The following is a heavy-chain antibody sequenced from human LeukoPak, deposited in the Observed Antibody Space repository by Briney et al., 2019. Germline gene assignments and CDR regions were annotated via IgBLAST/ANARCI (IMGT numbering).Heavy chain of an antibody. CDR1: GLTFSSYA. CDR2: ISGDATST. Sequence: PGGSLTLSCAASGLTFSSYAMSWVRQAPGEGLEWVSSISGDATSTYYADSVKGRFTISRDNSKDTLSLQMNSLTAEDTAVYYCAKGLISVIPVVITTGDVFDVWGQGTMVTVSS. J-gene: IGHJ3*01. D-gene: IGHD3-22*01. CDR3: AKGLISVIPVVITTGDVFDV. V-gene: IGHV3-23*01.